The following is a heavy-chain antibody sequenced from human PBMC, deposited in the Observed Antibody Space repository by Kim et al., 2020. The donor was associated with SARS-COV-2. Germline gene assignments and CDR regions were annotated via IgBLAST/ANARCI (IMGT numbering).Heavy chain of an antibody. Sequence: ASVKVSCKASGYTLTAYGIQWVRQAPGQRPEWMGSITAGNGNTKYSQKFQGRVTITRDTSANTAYMELSSLRSEDTAVYYCARALGGNRFDPWGQGTLVTVS. CDR2: ITAGNGNT. CDR3: ARALGGNRFDP. D-gene: IGHD3-16*01. V-gene: IGHV1-3*01. J-gene: IGHJ5*02. CDR1: GYTLTAYG.